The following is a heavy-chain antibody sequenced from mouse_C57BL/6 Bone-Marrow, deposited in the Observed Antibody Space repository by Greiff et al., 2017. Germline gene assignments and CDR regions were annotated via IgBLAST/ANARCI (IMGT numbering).Heavy chain of an antibody. CDR2: IDPSDSYT. J-gene: IGHJ2*01. D-gene: IGHD1-1*01. CDR3: ARGGNYYGRGGNY. Sequence: VQLQQPGAELVRPGTSVKLSCKASGYTFTSYWMHWVKQRPGQGLEWIGVIDPSDSYTNSNPKFKGKATLTVDTSSSTAYMQLSSRTSADSAVYYCARGGNYYGRGGNYWGQGTTLTVSS. CDR1: GYTFTSYW. V-gene: IGHV1-59*01.